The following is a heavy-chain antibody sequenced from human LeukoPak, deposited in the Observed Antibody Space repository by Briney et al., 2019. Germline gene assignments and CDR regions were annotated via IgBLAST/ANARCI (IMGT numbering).Heavy chain of an antibody. CDR3: ARDGYYYGSGSEVNFDY. V-gene: IGHV4-59*12. Sequence: SETLSLTCTVSGGSISSYYWSWIRQPPGKGLEWIGYIYYSGSTNYNPSPKSRVTMSVDTSKNQFSLKLSSVTAADTAVYYCARDGYYYGSGSEVNFDYWGQGTLVTVSS. D-gene: IGHD3-10*01. J-gene: IGHJ4*02. CDR1: GGSISSYY. CDR2: IYYSGST.